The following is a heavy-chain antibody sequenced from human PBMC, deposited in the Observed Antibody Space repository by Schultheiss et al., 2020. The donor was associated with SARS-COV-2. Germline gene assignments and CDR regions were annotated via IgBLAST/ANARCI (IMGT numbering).Heavy chain of an antibody. Sequence: SETLSLTCTVSGGSISSYYWSWIRQPAGKGLEWIGRIYHSGSTYYNPSLKSRVTISVDTSKNQFSLKLSSVTAADTAVYYCARGTRGDGYHLNYYYYGMDVWGQGTTVTVSS. CDR1: GGSISSYY. D-gene: IGHD5-24*01. CDR2: IYHSGST. V-gene: IGHV4-4*07. J-gene: IGHJ6*02. CDR3: ARGTRGDGYHLNYYYYGMDV.